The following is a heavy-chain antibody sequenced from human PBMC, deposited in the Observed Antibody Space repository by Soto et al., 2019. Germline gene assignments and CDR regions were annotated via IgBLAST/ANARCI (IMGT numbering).Heavy chain of an antibody. CDR3: ARGYYRGNFVY. CDR1: GFTVSSNY. J-gene: IGHJ4*02. D-gene: IGHD1-26*01. V-gene: IGHV3-66*01. Sequence: PGGSLRLSCAASGFTVSSNYMSWVRQAPGKGLEWVSVIYSGGRTYYADSVKGRFTISRDNSKNTLYLQMNSLRAEDTAVYYCARGYYRGNFVYWGPGTPVTLSS. CDR2: IYSGGRT.